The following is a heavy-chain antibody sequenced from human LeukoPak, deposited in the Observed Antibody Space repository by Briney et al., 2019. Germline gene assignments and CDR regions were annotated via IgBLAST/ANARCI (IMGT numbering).Heavy chain of an antibody. Sequence: PGGSLRLSCAASGFTLSSYEMNWVRQAPGKGLEWVSYISSSGSTIYYADSVKGRFTISRDNDKNSPYLQMNSLRAEDTAVYYCARAGGDETYYYDSSGYHTSDYWGQGTLVTVSS. CDR1: GFTLSSYE. V-gene: IGHV3-48*03. CDR2: ISSSGSTI. D-gene: IGHD3-22*01. J-gene: IGHJ4*02. CDR3: ARAGGDETYYYDSSGYHTSDY.